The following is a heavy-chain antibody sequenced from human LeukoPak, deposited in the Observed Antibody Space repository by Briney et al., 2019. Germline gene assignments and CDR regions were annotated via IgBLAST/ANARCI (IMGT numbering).Heavy chain of an antibody. J-gene: IGHJ4*02. V-gene: IGHV5-51*01. CDR3: ARQSPGRRARYYYVPPDY. CDR1: GYTFTNSW. Sequence: GESLKISFKGSGYTFTNSWIACVRQMPGKGLEWMGIIYPGDSDAKYSPSFQGRVTISVDKSISTAYLQWSALRASDSAMYYCARQSPGRRARYYYVPPDYWGQGTLVTVSS. D-gene: IGHD3-22*01. CDR2: IYPGDSDA.